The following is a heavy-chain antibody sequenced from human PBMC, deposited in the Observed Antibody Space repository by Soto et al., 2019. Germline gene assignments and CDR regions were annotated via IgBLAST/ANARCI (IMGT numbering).Heavy chain of an antibody. CDR2: IYYSGST. D-gene: IGHD7-27*01. V-gene: IGHV4-59*01. Sequence: QVQLQESGPGLVKPSETLSLTCTVSGGSISSYYWSWIRQPPGKGLEWIGYIYYSGSTNYNPSLKSRVTISVDTSKNQFSLKLSSVTAADTAVYYCASATGTGDRWFDYWGQGTLVTVSS. CDR1: GGSISSYY. J-gene: IGHJ4*02. CDR3: ASATGTGDRWFDY.